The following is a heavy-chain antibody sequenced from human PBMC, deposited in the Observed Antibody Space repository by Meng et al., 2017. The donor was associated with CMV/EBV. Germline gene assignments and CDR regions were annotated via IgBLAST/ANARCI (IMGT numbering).Heavy chain of an antibody. CDR2: TIPLLDSP. Sequence: SVKVSCKISGGTFNTYAITWVRQAPGQGFELMGLTIPLLDSPTYAQKFRGRVSITTDESTSTVAMELTSLTSEDTAVYYCARDGPGGGNYFLYWGQGTLVPSPQ. CDR1: GGTFNTYA. D-gene: IGHD1-26*01. V-gene: IGHV1-69*05. J-gene: IGHJ4*02. CDR3: ARDGPGGGNYFLY.